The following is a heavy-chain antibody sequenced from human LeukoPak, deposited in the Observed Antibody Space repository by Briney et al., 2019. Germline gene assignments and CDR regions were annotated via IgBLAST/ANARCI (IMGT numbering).Heavy chain of an antibody. CDR3: ARVTYCSSTSCRTWPYYYYGMDV. D-gene: IGHD2-2*01. Sequence: PSETLSLTCAVYGGSFRGYYWSWLRQPPGKGLEWIGEINHSGSTNYSPSLKSRVTISVDTSNNQYSLKLSSVTAADTAVYYCARVTYCSSTSCRTWPYYYYGMDVWGQGTTVTVSS. CDR2: INHSGST. J-gene: IGHJ6*02. CDR1: GGSFRGYY. V-gene: IGHV4-34*01.